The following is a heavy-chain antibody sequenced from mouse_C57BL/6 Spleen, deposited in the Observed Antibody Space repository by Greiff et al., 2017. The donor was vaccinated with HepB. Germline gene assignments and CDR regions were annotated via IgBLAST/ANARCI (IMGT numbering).Heavy chain of an antibody. D-gene: IGHD1-1*01. CDR3: ARRITTVVAMDY. V-gene: IGHV5-17*01. CDR2: ISSGSSTI. J-gene: IGHJ4*01. Sequence: EVKVVESGGGLVKPGGSLKLSCAASGFTFSDYGMHWVRQAPEKGLEWVAYISSGSSTINYADTVKGRFTISRDNAKNTLFLQMTSLRSEDTAMYYCARRITTVVAMDYWGQGTSVTVSS. CDR1: GFTFSDYG.